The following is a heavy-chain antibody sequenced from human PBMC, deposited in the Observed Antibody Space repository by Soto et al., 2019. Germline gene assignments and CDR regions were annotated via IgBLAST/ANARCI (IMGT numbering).Heavy chain of an antibody. J-gene: IGHJ5*02. V-gene: IGHV1-69*13. CDR3: AGDLSGYYYVTNWFDP. CDR2: IIPIFGTA. Sequence: GASVKVSCKASGGTFSSYAISWVRQAPGQGLEWMEGIIPIFGTANYAQKFQGRVTITADESTSTAYMELSSLRSEDTAVYYCAGDLSGYYYVTNWFDPWGQGTLVTVSS. D-gene: IGHD3-22*01. CDR1: GGTFSSYA.